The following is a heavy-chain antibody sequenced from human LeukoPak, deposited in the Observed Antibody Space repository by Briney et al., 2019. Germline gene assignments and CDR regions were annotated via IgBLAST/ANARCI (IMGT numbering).Heavy chain of an antibody. CDR3: AKTRDYYYDSSGYYDY. J-gene: IGHJ4*02. D-gene: IGHD3-22*01. CDR2: IIPTLGIA. CDR1: GGTFSSYA. V-gene: IGHV1-69*04. Sequence: ASVKVSCKASGGTFSSYAISWVRQAPGQGLEWMGRIIPTLGIANYAQKFQGRVTITADKSTSMAYMELSSLRSEDTAVYYCAKTRDYYYDSSGYYDYWGQGTLVTVSS.